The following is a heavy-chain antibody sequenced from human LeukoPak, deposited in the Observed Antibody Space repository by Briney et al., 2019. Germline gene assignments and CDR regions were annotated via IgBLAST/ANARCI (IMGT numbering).Heavy chain of an antibody. D-gene: IGHD5-18*01. CDR1: GGTFSSYA. CDR2: INPSGGST. J-gene: IGHJ5*02. Sequence: ASVKVSCKASGGTFSSYAISWVRQAPGQGLEWMGIINPSGGSTSYAQKFQGRVTMTRDTSTSTVYMELSSLRSEDTAVYYCARELTVDTAIHGWFDPWGQGTLVTVSS. V-gene: IGHV1-46*01. CDR3: ARELTVDTAIHGWFDP.